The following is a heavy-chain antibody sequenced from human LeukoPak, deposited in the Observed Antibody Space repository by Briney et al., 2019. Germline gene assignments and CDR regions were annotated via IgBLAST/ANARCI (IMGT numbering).Heavy chain of an antibody. CDR1: GGSISSYY. CDR3: ASYHTYYYDSSGPGYFQH. D-gene: IGHD3-22*01. J-gene: IGHJ1*01. Sequence: SETLSLTCTVSGGSISSYYWNWIRQPPGKGLEWIGYIYYSGSTNYNPSLKSRVTISVGTSKNQFSLKLSSVTAADTAVYYCASYHTYYYDSSGPGYFQHWGQGTLVTVSS. V-gene: IGHV4-59*08. CDR2: IYYSGST.